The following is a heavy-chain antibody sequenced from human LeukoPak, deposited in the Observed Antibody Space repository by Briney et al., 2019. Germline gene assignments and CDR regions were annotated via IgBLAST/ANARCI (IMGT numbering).Heavy chain of an antibody. CDR3: ARESDGYSSSWYADSFDY. D-gene: IGHD6-13*01. CDR1: GYTFNTYG. Sequence: ASVKVSCKPSGYTFNTYGISWVRQAPGQGPEWMGWVSAYNGKSNYAQKFQGRVTMTTDTSTSTAYMELRSLRSDDTAVYYCARESDGYSSSWYADSFDYWGQGTLVTVSS. V-gene: IGHV1-18*01. J-gene: IGHJ4*02. CDR2: VSAYNGKS.